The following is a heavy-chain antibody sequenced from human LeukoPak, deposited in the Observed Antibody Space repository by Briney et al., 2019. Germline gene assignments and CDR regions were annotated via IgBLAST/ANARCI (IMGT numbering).Heavy chain of an antibody. D-gene: IGHD6-13*01. CDR2: ISHDGSNT. J-gene: IGHJ4*02. Sequence: GGSLRLSCAASGFTFSTHFMHWVRQAPGKGLEWVAVISHDGSNTYYADSVKGRFTISRDNSKNTLYLQMNSLRGEDTAVYFCARDLTGIGDYWGQGTLVTVSS. V-gene: IGHV3-30-3*01. CDR3: ARDLTGIGDY. CDR1: GFTFSTHF.